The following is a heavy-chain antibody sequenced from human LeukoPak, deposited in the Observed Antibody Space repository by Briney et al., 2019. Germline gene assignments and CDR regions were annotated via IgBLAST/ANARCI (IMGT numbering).Heavy chain of an antibody. CDR1: GYTFTSYA. V-gene: IGHV1-3*03. Sequence: ASVKVSCKASGYTFTSYAMHWVRQAPGQRLEWMGWINAGNGNTKYSQEFQGRVTITRDTSASTVYMELSSLRSEDTAVYYCARAIRELLCMYDFDYWGQGTLVTVSS. J-gene: IGHJ4*02. CDR3: ARAIRELLCMYDFDY. D-gene: IGHD1-26*01. CDR2: INAGNGNT.